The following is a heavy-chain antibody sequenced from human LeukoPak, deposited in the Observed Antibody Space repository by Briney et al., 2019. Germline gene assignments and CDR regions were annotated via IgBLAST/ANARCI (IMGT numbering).Heavy chain of an antibody. CDR1: GYTFTSNY. J-gene: IGHJ4*02. Sequence: ASVKVSCKAFGYTFTSNYMHWVRQAPGQGLEWMGIINPSGGSTSYAQKFQGRVTMTRDMSTSTVYMELSSLRSEDTAVYYCARAAVLRYFDWLSILDYWGQGTLVTVSS. CDR2: INPSGGST. V-gene: IGHV1-46*01. CDR3: ARAAVLRYFDWLSILDY. D-gene: IGHD3-9*01.